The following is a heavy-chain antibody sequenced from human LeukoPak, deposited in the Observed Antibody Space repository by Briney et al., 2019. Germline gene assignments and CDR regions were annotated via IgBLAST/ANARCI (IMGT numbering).Heavy chain of an antibody. D-gene: IGHD3-22*01. CDR1: GYTFTGYY. Sequence: WASVNVSCKASGYTFTGYYMHWVRQAAGQGLKWMGWINPNSGGTNYAQKFQGRVTMTRDTSISTAYLEMRRLRSDATAVYYCARVFYYDSSGYYGSSYYGMDVWGQGTTVTVSS. CDR2: INPNSGGT. V-gene: IGHV1-2*02. J-gene: IGHJ6*02. CDR3: ARVFYYDSSGYYGSSYYGMDV.